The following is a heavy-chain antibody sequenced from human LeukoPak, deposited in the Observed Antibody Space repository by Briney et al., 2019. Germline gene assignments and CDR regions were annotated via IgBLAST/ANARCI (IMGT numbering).Heavy chain of an antibody. D-gene: IGHD3-9*01. CDR2: INHSGST. V-gene: IGHV4-34*01. Sequence: SETLSLTCAVYGGSFSGYYWSWIRQAPGRGLEWIGEINHSGSTNYNPSLKSRVTISVDTSKNQFSLKLSSVTAADTAVFFWPKHAYEILTGYYGPVGPFDYWGQGTLVTVSS. J-gene: IGHJ4*02. CDR3: PKHAYEILTGYYGPVGPFDY. CDR1: GGSFSGYY.